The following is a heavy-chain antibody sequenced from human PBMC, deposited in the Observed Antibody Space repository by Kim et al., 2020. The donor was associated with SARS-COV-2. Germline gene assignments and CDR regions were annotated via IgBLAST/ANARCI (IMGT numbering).Heavy chain of an antibody. V-gene: IGHV4-39*01. J-gene: IGHJ6*02. D-gene: IGHD6-13*01. CDR3: ARHGAGTYFHYYYGMDV. CDR1: GGSISSSSYY. Sequence: SETLSLTCTVSGGSISSSSYYWGWIRQPPGKGLEWIGSIYYSGSTYYNPSLKSRVTISVDTSKNQFSLKLRSVTAADTAVYYCARHGAGTYFHYYYGMDVWGQGTTVTVSS. CDR2: IYYSGST.